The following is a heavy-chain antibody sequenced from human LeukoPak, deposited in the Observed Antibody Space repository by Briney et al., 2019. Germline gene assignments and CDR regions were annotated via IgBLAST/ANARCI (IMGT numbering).Heavy chain of an antibody. V-gene: IGHV4-38-2*02. CDR2: INHSGST. J-gene: IGHJ4*02. D-gene: IGHD3-10*01. Sequence: SETLSLTCTVSGYSISSGYYWGWIRQPPGKGLEWIGEINHSGSTNYNPSLKSRVTISVDTSKNQFSLKLSSVTAADTAVYYCARRSEYYYGSGSYYRRGYFDYWGQGTLVTVSS. CDR3: ARRSEYYYGSGSYYRRGYFDY. CDR1: GYSISSGYY.